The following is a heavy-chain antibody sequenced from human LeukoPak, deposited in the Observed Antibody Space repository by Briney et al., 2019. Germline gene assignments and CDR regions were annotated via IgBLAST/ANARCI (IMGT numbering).Heavy chain of an antibody. CDR2: INPHSLAT. Sequence: ASVKVSCKASGYTFTEQYLHWVRQAPGQGLEWMGWINPHSLATNYAQKFQGRVTMTRDTSISTAYMELSSLTSDDTALYYCATDGAVAGTAYPEYWGQGTLVTVSS. V-gene: IGHV1-2*02. CDR1: GYTFTEQY. D-gene: IGHD6-19*01. J-gene: IGHJ4*02. CDR3: ATDGAVAGTAYPEY.